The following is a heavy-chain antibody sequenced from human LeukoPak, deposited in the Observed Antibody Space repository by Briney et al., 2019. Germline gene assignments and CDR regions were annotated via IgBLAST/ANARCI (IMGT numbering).Heavy chain of an antibody. Sequence: GASVKVSCKASGGTFSSYTISWVRQAPGQGLEWMGRIIPILGIANYAQKFQGRVTITADKSTSTAYMELSSLRSEDTAVYYCARLGDYEVTWFDPWGQGTLVTVSS. CDR1: GGTFSSYT. CDR2: IIPILGIA. V-gene: IGHV1-69*02. D-gene: IGHD4-17*01. J-gene: IGHJ5*02. CDR3: ARLGDYEVTWFDP.